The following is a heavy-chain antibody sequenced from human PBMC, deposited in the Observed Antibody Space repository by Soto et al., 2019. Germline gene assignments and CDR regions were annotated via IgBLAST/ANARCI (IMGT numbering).Heavy chain of an antibody. V-gene: IGHV3-33*01. CDR2: IWYDGSNK. Sequence: QVQLVESGGGVVQPGRSLRLSCAASGFTFSSYGMHWVRQAPGKGLEWVAVIWYDGSNKYYADSVKGRFTISRDNSKNTLYLQMNSLRAEDTAVYYCARDGWYFGVVIDYWGHGTLVTVSS. CDR3: ARDGWYFGVVIDY. D-gene: IGHD3-3*01. J-gene: IGHJ4*01. CDR1: GFTFSSYG.